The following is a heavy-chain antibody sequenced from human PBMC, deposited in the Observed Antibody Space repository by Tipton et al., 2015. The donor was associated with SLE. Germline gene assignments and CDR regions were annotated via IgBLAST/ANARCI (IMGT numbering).Heavy chain of an antibody. CDR1: GFTFSNAW. V-gene: IGHV3-15*01. CDR3: TTGRGSGSYLCYYGMDV. D-gene: IGHD1-26*01. Sequence: SLRLSCAASGFTFSNAWMSWVRQAPGKGLEWVGRIKSKTDGGTTDYAAPVKGRFTISRDDSKNTLYLQMNSLKTEDTAVYYCTTGRGSGSYLCYYGMDVWGQGTTVTVSS. J-gene: IGHJ6*02. CDR2: IKSKTDGGTT.